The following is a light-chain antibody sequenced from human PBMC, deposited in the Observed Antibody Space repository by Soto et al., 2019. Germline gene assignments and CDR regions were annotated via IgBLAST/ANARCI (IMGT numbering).Light chain of an antibody. CDR2: DAS. CDR1: QSVSSY. V-gene: IGKV3-11*01. J-gene: IGKJ2*01. Sequence: EIVLTQSPATLSLSPVERATLSCRASQSVSSYLAWYQQKPGQAPRLLIYDASNRATGIPARFSGSGYGTDFTLTISSLKPEDFAVYYCQQRSNWPHTFGQGTKLEIK. CDR3: QQRSNWPHT.